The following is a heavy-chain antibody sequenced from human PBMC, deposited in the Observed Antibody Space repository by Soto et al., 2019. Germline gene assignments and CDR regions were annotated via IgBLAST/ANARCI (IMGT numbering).Heavy chain of an antibody. V-gene: IGHV1-18*01. CDR3: ARFAYCSSTSCYTNTYYYYGMDL. D-gene: IGHD2-2*02. CDR2: ISAYNGNT. CDR1: GYTFTSYG. J-gene: IGHJ6*02. Sequence: ASVKVSCKASGYTFTSYGISWVRQAPGQGLEWMGWISAYNGNTNYAQKLQGRVTMTTDTSTSTAYMELRSLRSDDTAVYYCARFAYCSSTSCYTNTYYYYGMDLWGQGTTVTVSS.